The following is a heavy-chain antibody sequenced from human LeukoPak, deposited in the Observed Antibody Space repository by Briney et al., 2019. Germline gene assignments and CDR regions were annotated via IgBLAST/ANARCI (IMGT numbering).Heavy chain of an antibody. V-gene: IGHV3-23*01. Sequence: GGSLSLSCAASGFTFGSCAMGWVRLAAGEGLELVSAISGSGDSTYYADSVKGRFTISRDNSNKTLYLQMNSLRAEDTALYYCAKYHSGWSVLFDYWGQGTLVTVSS. CDR3: AKYHSGWSVLFDY. J-gene: IGHJ4*02. CDR1: GFTFGSCA. D-gene: IGHD6-19*01. CDR2: ISGSGDST.